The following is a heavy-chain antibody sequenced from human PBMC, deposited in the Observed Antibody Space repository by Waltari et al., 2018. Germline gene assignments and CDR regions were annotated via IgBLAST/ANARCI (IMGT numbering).Heavy chain of an antibody. V-gene: IGHV1-69*01. J-gene: IGHJ6*02. Sequence: QVQLVQSGTEVKKPGSSVKVSCKASGGSFSSYAFSWVRQAPGQGLEWMGRIFPIFGAADYAQKFQGRVTITADESTSTAYMELSSLRSEDTAVYYCARDTGVAEVFGMDVWGQGTTVTVSS. D-gene: IGHD6-19*01. CDR2: IFPIFGAA. CDR3: ARDTGVAEVFGMDV. CDR1: GGSFSSYA.